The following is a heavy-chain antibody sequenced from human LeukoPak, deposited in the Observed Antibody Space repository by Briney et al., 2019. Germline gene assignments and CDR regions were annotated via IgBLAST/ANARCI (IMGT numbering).Heavy chain of an antibody. D-gene: IGHD1-14*01. CDR3: ARDSWPEVLRFDY. CDR1: GGSISSGCYY. V-gene: IGHV4-30-2*01. J-gene: IGHJ4*02. Sequence: SETLSLTCTVSGGSISSGCYYWIWIRQPPGTGLEWIGYSYHSGSSYYNPSLKSRVTISVDRSKNQFSLKLSSVTAADTAVYFCARDSWPEVLRFDYWAQGTLVSVSS. CDR2: SYHSGSS.